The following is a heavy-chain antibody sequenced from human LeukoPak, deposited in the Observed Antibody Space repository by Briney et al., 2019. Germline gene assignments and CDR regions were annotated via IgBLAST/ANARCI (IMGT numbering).Heavy chain of an antibody. CDR1: GFTFSSYG. D-gene: IGHD5-18*01. CDR2: LFPTGRT. Sequence: PGRSLRLSCAASGFTFSSYGMHWVRQPPGEGLEWIGSLFPTGRTYYNPSLKSRVTISVDTSKNQFSLKLNSVNVADTAVYYCARLDTAMVQIDYWGQGTLVTVSS. V-gene: IGHV4-38-2*01. J-gene: IGHJ4*02. CDR3: ARLDTAMVQIDY.